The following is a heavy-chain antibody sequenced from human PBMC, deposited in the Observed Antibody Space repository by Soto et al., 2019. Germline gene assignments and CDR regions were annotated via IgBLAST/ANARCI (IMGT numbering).Heavy chain of an antibody. CDR2: VNPSSGDT. Sequence: QVQLVQSGAEVKKPGASVKVSCKASGYTFTAYDINWVRQASGQGLEWMGWVNPSSGDTGYAQKFQDRVTMTRNPSISTFYMELNGVRSEDSAVYYCARGVGDLGDYWGQGTLVTVSS. J-gene: IGHJ4*02. D-gene: IGHD3-16*01. CDR3: ARGVGDLGDY. V-gene: IGHV1-8*01. CDR1: GYTFTAYD.